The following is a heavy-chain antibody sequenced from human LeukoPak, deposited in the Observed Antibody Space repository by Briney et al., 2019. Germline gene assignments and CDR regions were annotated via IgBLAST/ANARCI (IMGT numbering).Heavy chain of an antibody. V-gene: IGHV1-2*02. CDR2: INSNSGGT. J-gene: IGHJ4*02. CDR1: GYTFIGYY. Sequence: GASVKVSCKASGYTFIGYYMHWVRQAPGQGLEWMGWINSNSGGTNYAQKFQGRVTMTRDTSISTAYMELSRLRSDDTAVYYCARASFYGDFDYWGQGTLVTVSS. D-gene: IGHD4-17*01. CDR3: ARASFYGDFDY.